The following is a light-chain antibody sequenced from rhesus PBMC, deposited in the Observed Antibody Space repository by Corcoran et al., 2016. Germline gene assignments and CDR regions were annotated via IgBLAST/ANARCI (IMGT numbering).Light chain of an antibody. Sequence: DIQMTQSPSSLSASVGDRVTVTCRASQGINTELSWYQQKPGKAPTLLVFAASSLQTGVSSRFSGSGSGTDYTLTISNLQPEDVATYYCLQDYTTPYSFGQGTKVGIK. CDR1: QGINTE. CDR3: LQDYTTPYS. V-gene: IGKV1-94*01. CDR2: AAS. J-gene: IGKJ2*01.